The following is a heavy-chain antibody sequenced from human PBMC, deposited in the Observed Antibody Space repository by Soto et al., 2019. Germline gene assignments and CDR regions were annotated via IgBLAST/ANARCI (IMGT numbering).Heavy chain of an antibody. Sequence: EVQLLESGGGLVQPGGSLRLSCAASGFTFSSYAMSWVRQAPGKGLEWVSAISGSGGSTYYADSVKGRFTISRDNSKNTLYLQMNSLRAEDTAVYYCAKEGVLRFLEWLSFFDYWGQGTLVTVSS. CDR3: AKEGVLRFLEWLSFFDY. V-gene: IGHV3-23*01. CDR2: ISGSGGST. D-gene: IGHD3-3*01. J-gene: IGHJ4*02. CDR1: GFTFSSYA.